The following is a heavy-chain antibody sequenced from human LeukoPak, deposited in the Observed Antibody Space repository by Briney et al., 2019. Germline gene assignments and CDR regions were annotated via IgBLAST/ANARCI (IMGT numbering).Heavy chain of an antibody. V-gene: IGHV3-23*01. CDR2: TSGSVDIP. CDR3: AKFPDACSTNCYGIGQYFDY. CDR1: GFTFSSYA. Sequence: GESLRLSCAASGFTFSSYAMGWVRQAPGKGLEWVSATSGSVDIPYSAYSVKGRFTISRDSSKSTLYLQMNSLRAEDTAIYYCAKFPDACSTNCYGIGQYFDYWGQGALDTVSS. D-gene: IGHD2-2*01. J-gene: IGHJ4*02.